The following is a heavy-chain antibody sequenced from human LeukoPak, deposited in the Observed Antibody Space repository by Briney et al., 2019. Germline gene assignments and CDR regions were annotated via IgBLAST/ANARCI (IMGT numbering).Heavy chain of an antibody. CDR1: GYLFTNYG. J-gene: IGHJ4*02. Sequence: ASVKASCKASGYLFTNYGISWVRQAPGQGLEWGGWVSGYNDNAHYAQKLQGRVTMTRETSTSTVYMELRSLSSDDTAIYYCARDGNDVMDYWGQGTQVTVSS. D-gene: IGHD1-1*01. CDR3: ARDGNDVMDY. V-gene: IGHV1-18*01. CDR2: VSGYNDNA.